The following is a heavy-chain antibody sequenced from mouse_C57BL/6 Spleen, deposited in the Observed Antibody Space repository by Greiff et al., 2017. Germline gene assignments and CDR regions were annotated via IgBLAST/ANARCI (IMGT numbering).Heavy chain of an antibody. CDR3: ERGDGNYSYWYVDV. CDR1: GYTFTSYW. CDR2: IHPNSGST. J-gene: IGHJ1*03. V-gene: IGHV1-64*01. Sequence: QVQLQQPGAELVKPGASVKLSCKASGYTFTSYWMHWVKQRPGQGLEWIGMIHPNSGSTNYNEKFKSKATLTVDKSSSTAYMQLSSLTSEDSEVYSCERGDGNYSYWYVDVWGTGTTVTVSS. D-gene: IGHD2-1*01.